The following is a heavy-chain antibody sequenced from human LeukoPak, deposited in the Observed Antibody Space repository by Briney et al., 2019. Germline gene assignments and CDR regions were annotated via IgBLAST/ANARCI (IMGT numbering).Heavy chain of an antibody. CDR3: TTRITMFY. V-gene: IGHV3-21*03. CDR2: ISSSSSYI. Sequence: GGSLRLSCAASGFTFSSYSMNWVRQAPGKGLECVSSISSSSSYIYYADSVKGRFTISRDNAKNSLYLQMNSLKTEDTAVYYCTTRITMFYWGQGTLVTVSS. CDR1: GFTFSSYS. D-gene: IGHD3-10*02. J-gene: IGHJ4*02.